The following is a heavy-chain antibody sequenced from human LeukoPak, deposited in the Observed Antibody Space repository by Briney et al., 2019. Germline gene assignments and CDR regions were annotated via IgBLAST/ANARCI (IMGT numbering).Heavy chain of an antibody. CDR2: IYYSGST. CDR3: ARVPEDAYYYDSSGYYYTPLVYWYFDL. Sequence: SETLSLTCTVSGGSISSGDYYWSWIRQPPGKGLEWIGYIYYSGSTYYNPSLKSRVTRSVDTSKNQFSLKLSSVTAADTAVYYCARVPEDAYYYDSSGYYYTPLVYWYFDLWGRGTPVTVSS. CDR1: GGSISSGDYY. J-gene: IGHJ2*01. V-gene: IGHV4-30-4*01. D-gene: IGHD3-22*01.